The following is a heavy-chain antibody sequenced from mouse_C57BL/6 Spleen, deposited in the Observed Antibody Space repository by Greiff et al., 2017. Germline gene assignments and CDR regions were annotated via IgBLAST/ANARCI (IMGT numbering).Heavy chain of an antibody. CDR2: IDPSDSYT. CDR3: ARKSMDY. CDR1: GYTFTSYW. V-gene: IGHV1-69*01. Sequence: QVQLQQPGAELVMPGASVKLSCKASGYTFTSYWMHWVKQRHGQGLEWIGEIDPSDSYTNYNQKFKGKSTLTVEKSYRTAYIQLSRLTSVDSAFYYCARKSMDYWGQGTSVTVSS. J-gene: IGHJ4*01.